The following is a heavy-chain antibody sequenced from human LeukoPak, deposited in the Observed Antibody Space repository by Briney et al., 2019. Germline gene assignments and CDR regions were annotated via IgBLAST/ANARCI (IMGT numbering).Heavy chain of an antibody. CDR3: ARQDGYTY. V-gene: IGHV4-39*01. CDR2: IYYSGST. CDR1: GGSISSSSYY. D-gene: IGHD5-24*01. Sequence: SETLSLTCTVSGGSISSSSYYWGWIRQPPGKGLEWIGSIYYSGSTYYNPSLKSRVTISVDTSKNQFSLKLSSVTAADTAVYYCARQDGYTYWGQGTLVTVSS. J-gene: IGHJ4*02.